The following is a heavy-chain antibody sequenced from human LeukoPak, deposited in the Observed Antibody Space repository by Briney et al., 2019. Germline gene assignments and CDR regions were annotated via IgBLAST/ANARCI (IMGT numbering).Heavy chain of an antibody. CDR2: ISTSSSTI. J-gene: IGHJ4*02. CDR3: ARRGYTSGWDY. CDR1: GFTFSSYS. D-gene: IGHD6-19*01. Sequence: QAGGSLRLSCAASGFTFSSYSMNWVRQAPGKGLEWVSYISTSSSTIYYADSVKGRFTISRDNAKNSLYLQMNSLRAEDTAVYYCARRGYTSGWDYWGQGTLVTVSS. V-gene: IGHV3-48*01.